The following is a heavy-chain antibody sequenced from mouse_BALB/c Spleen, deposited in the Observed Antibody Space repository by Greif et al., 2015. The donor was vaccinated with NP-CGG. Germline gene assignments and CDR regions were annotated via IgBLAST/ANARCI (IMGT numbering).Heavy chain of an antibody. CDR1: GYTFTSYW. J-gene: IGHJ3*01. D-gene: IGHD2-1*01. V-gene: IGHV1-7*01. CDR3: AREVYGNYGWFAY. Sequence: QVQLQQSGAELAKPGASVKMSCKASGYTFTSYWMHWVKQRPGQGLEWIGYINPSTGYTEYNQKFKVKATLTADKSSSTAYMQLSSLTSEDAAVYYCAREVYGNYGWFAYWGQGTLVTVSA. CDR2: INPSTGYT.